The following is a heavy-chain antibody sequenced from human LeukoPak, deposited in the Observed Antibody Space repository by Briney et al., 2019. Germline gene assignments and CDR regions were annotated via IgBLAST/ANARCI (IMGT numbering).Heavy chain of an antibody. CDR2: SGHRGGT. D-gene: IGHD2-8*01. V-gene: IGHV4-34*08. Sequence: GSLRLSCAASGFTFSSYWMSWVRQAPGKGLEWIGESGHRGGTKFNPSLKSRVTISADTSKNQFSLKMSSVTAADTAIYYCAKNGQSGFSFDPWGQGTLVTVSS. J-gene: IGHJ5*02. CDR1: GFTFSSYW. CDR3: AKNGQSGFSFDP.